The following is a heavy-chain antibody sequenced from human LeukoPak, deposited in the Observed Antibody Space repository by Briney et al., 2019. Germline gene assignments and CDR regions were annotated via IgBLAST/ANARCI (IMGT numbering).Heavy chain of an antibody. D-gene: IGHD2-2*01. V-gene: IGHV4-38-2*01. CDR3: AEVGGI. CDR2: IYHSGST. Sequence: SETLSLTCAVSGYSISSGYYWGWIRQPPGKGLEWIGSIYHSGSTYYNPSLKSRVTISVDTSKNQFSLKLSSVTAADTAVYYCAEVGGIWGQGTLVTASS. J-gene: IGHJ4*02. CDR1: GYSISSGYY.